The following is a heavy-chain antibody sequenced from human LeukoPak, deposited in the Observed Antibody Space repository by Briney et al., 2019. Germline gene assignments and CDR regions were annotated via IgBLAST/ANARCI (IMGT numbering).Heavy chain of an antibody. V-gene: IGHV3-7*04. CDR2: INQDGSEK. CDR3: ARAATTGSVDI. D-gene: IGHD1-1*01. Sequence: GGSLRLSCAASEFTFSIYWMSWVRQVPGKGLEWVANINQDGSEKYYVDSVKGRFTISRDSAKNSLYLQMDSLRGEDTAVYYCARAATTGSVDIWGQGTMVTVSS. J-gene: IGHJ3*02. CDR1: EFTFSIYW.